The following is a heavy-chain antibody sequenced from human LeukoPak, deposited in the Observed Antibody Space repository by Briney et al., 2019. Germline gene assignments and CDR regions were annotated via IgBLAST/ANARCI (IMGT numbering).Heavy chain of an antibody. Sequence: GASVKDSCKASGYTFTGYYMHWVRQAPGQGLEWMGWINPNSGGTNYAQKFQGRVTMTRDTSISTAYMELSRLRSDDTAVYYCARGSPLVSAKHFDYWGQGTLVTVSS. V-gene: IGHV1-2*02. J-gene: IGHJ4*02. CDR2: INPNSGGT. CDR1: GYTFTGYY. CDR3: ARGSPLVSAKHFDY. D-gene: IGHD6-13*01.